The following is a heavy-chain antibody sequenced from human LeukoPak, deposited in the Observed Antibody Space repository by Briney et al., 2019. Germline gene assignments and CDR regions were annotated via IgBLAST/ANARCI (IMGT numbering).Heavy chain of an antibody. CDR1: GFTFSSYW. CDR3: ARGPKALYYDFWSGYYHYFDY. D-gene: IGHD3-3*01. J-gene: IGHJ4*02. V-gene: IGHV3-74*01. CDR2: INSDGSST. Sequence: GGSLRLSCAASGFTFSSYWMHWVRHAPGKGLVWVSRINSDGSSTSYADSVKGRFTISRDNAKNTLYLKMNSLRAEDTAVYYCARGPKALYYDFWSGYYHYFDYWGQGTLVTVSS.